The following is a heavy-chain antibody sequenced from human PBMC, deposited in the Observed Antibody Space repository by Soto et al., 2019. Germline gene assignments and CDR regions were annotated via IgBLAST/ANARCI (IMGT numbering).Heavy chain of an antibody. J-gene: IGHJ5*02. D-gene: IGHD2-2*01. V-gene: IGHV4-4*08. CDR1: GGSLGKFF. Sequence: PSETLSLTCTVSGGSLGKFFWSWIRQPPGKGLEWIGHIYPSGKTDYNPSLETRVTMSIDTSMNQISLKLNSVTAADTAVYFCVRTFPPAPRVVLSHNWYVPWGPGTLVTVSS. CDR3: VRTFPPAPRVVLSHNWYVP. CDR2: IYPSGKT.